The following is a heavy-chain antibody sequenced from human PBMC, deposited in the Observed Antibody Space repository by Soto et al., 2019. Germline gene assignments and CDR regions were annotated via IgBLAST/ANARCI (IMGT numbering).Heavy chain of an antibody. CDR1: GYTFTSYY. J-gene: IGHJ4*02. D-gene: IGHD1-26*01. CDR2: INPSGGST. V-gene: IGHV1-46*01. CDR3: ARAYSGSSSYDY. Sequence: GPVKVSCKASGYTFTSYYMHWVRQAPGQGLEWMGIINPSGGSTNYAQKFQGRVTMTRDTSTSTVYMELSSLRSEDTAVFYCARAYSGSSSYDYWGQGTLVTVSS.